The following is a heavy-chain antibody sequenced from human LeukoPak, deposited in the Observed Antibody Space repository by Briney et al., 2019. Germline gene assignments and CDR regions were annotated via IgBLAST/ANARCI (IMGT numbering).Heavy chain of an antibody. CDR3: ARIRGYYGSGSYFGAFDI. D-gene: IGHD3-10*01. CDR1: GGSFSGYY. CDR2: INHSGST. Sequence: SETLSLTCAVYGGSFSGYYWSWIRQPPGRGLEWIGEINHSGSTYYNPSLKSRVTISVDTSKNQFSLKLSSVTAADTAVYYCARIRGYYGSGSYFGAFDIWGQGTMVTVSS. J-gene: IGHJ3*02. V-gene: IGHV4-34*01.